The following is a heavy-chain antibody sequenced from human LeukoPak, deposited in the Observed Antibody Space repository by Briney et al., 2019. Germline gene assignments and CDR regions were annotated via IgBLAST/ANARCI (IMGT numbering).Heavy chain of an antibody. J-gene: IGHJ3*02. CDR1: GFTFNTYS. CDR3: ARDVNYAFDI. V-gene: IGHV3-48*02. Sequence: GGSLRLSCAASGFTFNTYSMNWVRQAPGKWLEWVSYITSSSGTMSYADSVKGRFTISRDNAKNSLLLQMNSLRDEDTAVYYCARDVNYAFDIWGQGTMVTVSS. CDR2: ITSSSGTM.